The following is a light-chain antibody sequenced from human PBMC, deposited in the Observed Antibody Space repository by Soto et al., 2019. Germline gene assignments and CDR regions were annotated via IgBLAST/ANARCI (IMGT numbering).Light chain of an antibody. V-gene: IGKV3-20*01. Sequence: EFVLTQSPGTLSLPPGERATLPCRASQTVRNNYLAWYQQKPGQAPRLLIYDASSRATGIPDRFSGGGSGTDFTLTISRLEPEDFAVYYCQQFSSYPLTFGGGTKVDIK. CDR3: QQFSSYPLT. CDR2: DAS. CDR1: QTVRNNY. J-gene: IGKJ4*01.